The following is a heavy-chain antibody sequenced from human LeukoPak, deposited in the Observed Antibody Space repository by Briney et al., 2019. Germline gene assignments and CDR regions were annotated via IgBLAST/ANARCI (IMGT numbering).Heavy chain of an antibody. Sequence: PSETLSLTCAVYGGSFSRYYWSWIRQSPGKGLEWIAEINHRGDTNYNPSVKSRVTISVDTSKNQFSLKVRSLSAADTAVYYCARGATISETGYFDFWGQGTPVTVSS. CDR1: GGSFSRYY. CDR2: INHRGDT. CDR3: ARGATISETGYFDF. D-gene: IGHD5-24*01. V-gene: IGHV4-34*01. J-gene: IGHJ4*03.